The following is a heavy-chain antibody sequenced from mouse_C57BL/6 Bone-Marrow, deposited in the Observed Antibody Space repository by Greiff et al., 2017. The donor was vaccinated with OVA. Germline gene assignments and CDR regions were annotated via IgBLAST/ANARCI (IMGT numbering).Heavy chain of an antibody. D-gene: IGHD1-1*01. CDR3: ARSPGSSFDY. CDR2: IDPSDSYT. Sequence: QVHVKQPGAELVMPGASVKLSCKASGYTFTSYWMHWVKQRPGQGLEWIGEIDPSDSYTNYNQKFKGTSTLTVDKSSSTAYMQLSSLTSEDSAVYYCARSPGSSFDYWGQGTTLTVSS. CDR1: GYTFTSYW. V-gene: IGHV1-69*01. J-gene: IGHJ2*01.